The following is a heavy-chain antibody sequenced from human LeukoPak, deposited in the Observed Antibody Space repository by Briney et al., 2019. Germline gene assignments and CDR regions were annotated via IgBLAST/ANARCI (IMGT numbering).Heavy chain of an antibody. Sequence: ASVKVSCKASGYTFTDYYMHWVRQAPGQGLEWMGWINPNSGGTNYARKFQGRVTMTRDTSISTAYMELSRLRSDDTAVFYCARGRREIAFDLWGQGTMVTVSS. J-gene: IGHJ3*01. CDR1: GYTFTDYY. CDR2: INPNSGGT. CDR3: ARGRREIAFDL. D-gene: IGHD5-24*01. V-gene: IGHV1-2*02.